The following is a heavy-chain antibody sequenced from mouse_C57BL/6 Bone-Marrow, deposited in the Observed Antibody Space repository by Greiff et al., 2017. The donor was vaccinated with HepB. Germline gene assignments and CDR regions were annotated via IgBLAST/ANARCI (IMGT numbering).Heavy chain of an antibody. D-gene: IGHD3-2*02. CDR3: AREGAQVYAMDY. J-gene: IGHJ4*01. V-gene: IGHV5-16*01. Sequence: EVKLVESEGGLVQPGSSVKLSCTASGFTFSDYYMAWVRQVPEKGLEWVANINYDGSSTYYLDSLKSRFIISRDNAKNILYLQMSSLKSEDTATYYCAREGAQVYAMDYGGQGTSVTVSS. CDR2: INYDGSST. CDR1: GFTFSDYY.